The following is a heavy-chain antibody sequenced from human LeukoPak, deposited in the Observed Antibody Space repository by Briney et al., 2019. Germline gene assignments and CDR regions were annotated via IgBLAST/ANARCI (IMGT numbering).Heavy chain of an antibody. V-gene: IGHV3-7*01. D-gene: IGHD6-13*01. Sequence: GGSLRLSCAASGFTFSSYWMSWVRQAPGKGPEWVANIKQDGSEKYYVDSVKGRFTISRDNAKNSLYLQMNSLRAEDTAVYYCARDAAGTAAAGSLNWFDPWGQGTLVTVSS. CDR3: ARDAAGTAAAGSLNWFDP. J-gene: IGHJ5*02. CDR2: IKQDGSEK. CDR1: GFTFSSYW.